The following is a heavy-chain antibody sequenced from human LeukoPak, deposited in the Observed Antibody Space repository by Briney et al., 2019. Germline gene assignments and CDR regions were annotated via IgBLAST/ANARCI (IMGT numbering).Heavy chain of an antibody. V-gene: IGHV3-30*03. Sequence: GGSLRLSCAASGFTFSSYGMHWVRQAPGKGLEWVALISYDGNNKYYADSVKGRFTISRDNSKNTLYLQINSLRAEDTAVYYCARRIAVAGFDYWGQGTLVTVSS. CDR2: ISYDGNNK. J-gene: IGHJ4*02. D-gene: IGHD6-19*01. CDR3: ARRIAVAGFDY. CDR1: GFTFSSYG.